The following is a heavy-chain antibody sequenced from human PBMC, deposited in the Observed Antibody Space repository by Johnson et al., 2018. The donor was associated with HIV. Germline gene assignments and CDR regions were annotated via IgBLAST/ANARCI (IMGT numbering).Heavy chain of an antibody. V-gene: IGHV3-30-3*01. J-gene: IGHJ3*02. CDR1: GFIFSNYA. D-gene: IGHD1-1*01. CDR2: ISYDGSNK. Sequence: QVQLVESGGDLVKPEGSLRLSCAASGFIFSNYAMHWGRQAPGKGLEWVAVISYDGSNKYYADSVKGRFTISRDNSKNTLYLQMNSLRAEDTAVYYCAREELEPDVFDIWGQGTMVTVSS. CDR3: AREELEPDVFDI.